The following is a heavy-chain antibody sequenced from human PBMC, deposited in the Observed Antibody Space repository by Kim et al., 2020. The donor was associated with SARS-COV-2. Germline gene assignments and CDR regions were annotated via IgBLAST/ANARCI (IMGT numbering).Heavy chain of an antibody. D-gene: IGHD2-21*01. CDR2: ISYDGSNK. Sequence: GGSLRLSCAASGFTFSSYGMHWVRQAPGKGLEWVAVISYDGSNKYYADSVKGRFTISRDNSKNTLYLQMNSLRAEDTAVYYCAKDRGYEPGDGHYYYGMDVWGQGTTVTVSS. CDR3: AKDRGYEPGDGHYYYGMDV. CDR1: GFTFSSYG. V-gene: IGHV3-30*18. J-gene: IGHJ6*02.